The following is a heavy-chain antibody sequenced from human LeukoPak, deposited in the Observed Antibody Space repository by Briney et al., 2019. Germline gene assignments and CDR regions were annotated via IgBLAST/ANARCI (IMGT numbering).Heavy chain of an antibody. CDR1: GGSISSSSYY. Sequence: SETLSLTCTVSGGSISSSSYYWGWIRQPPGKGLEWIGCIYYSGSTYYNPSLKSRVTISVDTSKNQFSLKLSSVTAADTAVYYCARLSGAIFGVVITLYYFDYWGQGTLVTVSS. J-gene: IGHJ4*02. CDR2: IYYSGST. V-gene: IGHV4-39*01. CDR3: ARLSGAIFGVVITLYYFDY. D-gene: IGHD3-3*01.